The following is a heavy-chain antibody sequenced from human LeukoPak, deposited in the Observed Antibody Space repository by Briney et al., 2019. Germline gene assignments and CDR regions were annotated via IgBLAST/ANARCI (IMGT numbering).Heavy chain of an antibody. Sequence: SETLSLTCTVSGGSISSSSYYWGWIRQPPGKGLEWIGSIYYSGSTYYNPSLKSRVTISVDTSKNQFSLKLSSVTAADTAVYYCARGFDYYDSSGYLKTAYYFDYWGQGTLVTVSS. CDR3: ARGFDYYDSSGYLKTAYYFDY. D-gene: IGHD3-22*01. CDR1: GGSISSSSYY. CDR2: IYYSGST. V-gene: IGHV4-39*07. J-gene: IGHJ4*02.